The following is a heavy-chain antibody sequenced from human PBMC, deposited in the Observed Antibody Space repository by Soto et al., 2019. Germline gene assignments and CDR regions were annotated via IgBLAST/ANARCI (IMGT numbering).Heavy chain of an antibody. CDR2: IKSNTDGGTT. CDR3: TTDTYRTIVTVRFDD. Sequence: PGGSLRLSCAASGFTFANAWINWVRQAPGKGLEWVGRIKSNTDGGTTDFAEPVNGRFALSRDDSNNMVYLQMNSLKIEDTAVYFCTTDTYRTIVTVRFDDWGHGTLVTVSS. D-gene: IGHD2-2*01. J-gene: IGHJ4*01. CDR1: GFTFANAW. V-gene: IGHV3-15*07.